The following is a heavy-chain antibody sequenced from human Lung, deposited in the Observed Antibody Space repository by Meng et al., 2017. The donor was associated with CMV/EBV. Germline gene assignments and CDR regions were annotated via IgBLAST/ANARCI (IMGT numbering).Heavy chain of an antibody. J-gene: IGHJ4*02. D-gene: IGHD3-9*01. CDR1: PFSCFA. CDR3: ARGAHYDILTGYYTLFDY. CDR2: IIPILGIA. V-gene: IGHV1-69*10. Sequence: PFSCFAISWVRQAPGKGLEWMGGIIPILGIANYAQKFQGRVTITADKSTSTAYMELSSLRSEDTAVYYCARGAHYDILTGYYTLFDYWGQGTLVTVSS.